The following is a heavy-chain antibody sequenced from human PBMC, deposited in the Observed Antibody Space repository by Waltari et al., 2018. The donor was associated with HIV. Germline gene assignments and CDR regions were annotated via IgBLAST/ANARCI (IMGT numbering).Heavy chain of an antibody. CDR1: AGSVRSSSSF. CDR3: ARHALRVGAAYWNFDL. J-gene: IGHJ2*01. Sequence: QLQLQESGPGLVKPSETLSLTCPVSAGSVRSSSSFWGWIRQPPGKGLGWVGRSYYPGRAYYNPSLKSRVTISVDTSKNQFSLKVTSVTAADTAVYYCARHALRVGAAYWNFDLWGRGTLVTVSS. CDR2: SYYPGRA. D-gene: IGHD1-26*01. V-gene: IGHV4-39*01.